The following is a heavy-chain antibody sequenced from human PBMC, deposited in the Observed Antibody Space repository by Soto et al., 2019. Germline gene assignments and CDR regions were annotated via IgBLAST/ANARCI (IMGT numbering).Heavy chain of an antibody. CDR3: ARHLRKYYGSGSYHWFDP. D-gene: IGHD3-10*01. J-gene: IGHJ5*02. V-gene: IGHV4-59*08. CDR1: GGSISSYY. Sequence: PSETLSLTCTVSGGSISSYYWSWIRQPPGKGLEWIGYIYYSGSTNYNPSLKSRVTISVDTSKNQFSLKLSSVTAADTAVYYCARHLRKYYGSGSYHWFDPWGQGTLVTVSS. CDR2: IYYSGST.